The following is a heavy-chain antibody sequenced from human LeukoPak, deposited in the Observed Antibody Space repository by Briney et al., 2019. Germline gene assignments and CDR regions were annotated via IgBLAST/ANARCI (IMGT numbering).Heavy chain of an antibody. J-gene: IGHJ4*02. CDR2: IRFDGSNK. V-gene: IGHV3-30*02. CDR3: AKEIWPTVTTPGHTHFDY. CDR1: GFTFSNYG. Sequence: GGSLRLSCAASGFTFSNYGVHWVRQAPGKGLEWVSFIRFDGSNKYYADSVKGRFTISRDNSKNTLCLQMNSLRAEDTAVYYCAKEIWPTVTTPGHTHFDYWGQGTLVTVSS. D-gene: IGHD4-17*01.